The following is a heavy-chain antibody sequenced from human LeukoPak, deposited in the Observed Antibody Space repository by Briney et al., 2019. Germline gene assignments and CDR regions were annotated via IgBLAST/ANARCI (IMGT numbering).Heavy chain of an antibody. CDR3: ARDRGSGIGGFDY. CDR1: RYTFTSDY. V-gene: IGHV1-46*01. D-gene: IGHD3-10*01. J-gene: IGHJ4*02. CDR2: INPSDGGT. Sequence: ASVKVSCKASRYTFTSDYMHWVRQAPGQGLEWMGIINPSDGGTTYAQKFQGRVTMTRDTSTSTVYMELSSLRSEDTAVYYCARDRGSGIGGFDYWGQGTLVTVSS.